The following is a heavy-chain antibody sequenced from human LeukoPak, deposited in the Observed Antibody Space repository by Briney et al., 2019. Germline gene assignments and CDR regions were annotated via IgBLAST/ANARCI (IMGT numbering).Heavy chain of an antibody. CDR1: GFTFSTYW. CDR2: INQDGSRV. D-gene: IGHD2-2*02. V-gene: IGHV3-7*01. J-gene: IGHJ5*02. Sequence: GGSLRLSCAASGFTFSTYWLTLLRQAPAAGLEGVADINQDGSRVFYLDSVRGRFTVSRDNAKNSVSLQMNRLRIEDTALYHCARAWRCVSASVSTTCYTYFDPWGQGTLVTVSS. CDR3: ARAWRCVSASVSTTCYTYFDP.